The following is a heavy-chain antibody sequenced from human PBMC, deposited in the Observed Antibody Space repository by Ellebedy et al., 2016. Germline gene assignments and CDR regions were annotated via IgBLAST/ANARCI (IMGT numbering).Heavy chain of an antibody. D-gene: IGHD6-19*01. CDR3: GAGGGWLSDY. CDR2: IKQDGSQK. CDR1: GFTFRNSW. Sequence: GESLKISCAGSGFTFRNSWMTWVRQAPGKGLAWVASIKQDGSQKDYVDSVKGRFTISRDNAKGSLYLQMTRLGVKDTDVYYCGAGGGWLSDYWGQGTLVTVSS. J-gene: IGHJ4*02. V-gene: IGHV3-7*01.